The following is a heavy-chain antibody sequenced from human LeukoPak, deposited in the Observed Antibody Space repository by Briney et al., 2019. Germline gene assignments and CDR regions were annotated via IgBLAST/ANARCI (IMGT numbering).Heavy chain of an antibody. D-gene: IGHD3-10*01. Sequence: GGSLRLSCAASGFTFNSYAMSWVRQAPGKGLEWVSGISGSGVNTYYADSVKGRFTISRDNSKNTLYLQMNSLRAEDTAVYYCAKAHVESGYLCYFDYWGQGTLVTVSS. CDR1: GFTFNSYA. J-gene: IGHJ4*02. CDR2: ISGSGVNT. V-gene: IGHV3-23*01. CDR3: AKAHVESGYLCYFDY.